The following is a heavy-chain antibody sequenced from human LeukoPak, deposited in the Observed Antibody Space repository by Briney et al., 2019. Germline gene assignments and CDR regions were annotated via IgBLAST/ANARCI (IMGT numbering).Heavy chain of an antibody. J-gene: IGHJ4*02. CDR3: ARVGELRYFDC. Sequence: GGSLRLSCAASGFTFSSYSMNWVRQAPGKGLEWVSSISSSSSYIYYADSVKGRFTISRDNAKNSLYLQMNSLRAEDTAVYYCARVGELRYFDCGGQGTLVTVSS. CDR1: GFTFSSYS. D-gene: IGHD1-7*01. CDR2: ISSSSSYI. V-gene: IGHV3-21*01.